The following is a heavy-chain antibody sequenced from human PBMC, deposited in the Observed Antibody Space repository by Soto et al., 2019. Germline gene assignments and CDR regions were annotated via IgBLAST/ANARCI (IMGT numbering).Heavy chain of an antibody. J-gene: IGHJ5*02. CDR2: INPSGGST. Sequence: DSVKVSCKASGYTFTSSYIHWGRQAPGQGPEWMGIINPSGGSTSYAQKFQGRVTMTRHRSTSTVHMELSRLRHEDTAVYYGDIAVAGYNWFDPWGKXTLVTVS. CDR3: DIAVAGYNWFDP. D-gene: IGHD6-19*01. V-gene: IGHV1-46*03. CDR1: GYTFTSSY.